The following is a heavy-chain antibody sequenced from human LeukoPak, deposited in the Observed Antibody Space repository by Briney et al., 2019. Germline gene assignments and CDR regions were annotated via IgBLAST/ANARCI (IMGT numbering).Heavy chain of an antibody. CDR3: ARDSGSSPGDY. CDR2: ISGYNGNT. V-gene: IGHV1-18*01. J-gene: IGHJ4*02. Sequence: ASVKVSCKASGYTFTNYAITWVRQAPGQGLECMGWISGYNGNTKYAQKFQGRVTMTTDTSTSTTYMDLRSLRPDDTAVYYCARDSGSSPGDYWGQGTLVTVSS. CDR1: GYTFTNYA. D-gene: IGHD1-26*01.